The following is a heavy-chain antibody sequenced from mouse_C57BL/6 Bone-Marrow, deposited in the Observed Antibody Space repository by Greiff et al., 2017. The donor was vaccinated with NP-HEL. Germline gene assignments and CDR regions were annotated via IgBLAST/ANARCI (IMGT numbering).Heavy chain of an antibody. J-gene: IGHJ2*01. CDR3: ARKRGDY. CDR1: GYTFTSYW. V-gene: IGHV1-69*01. Sequence: VKLQEPGAELVMPGASVKLSCKASGYTFTSYWMHWVKQRPGQGLEWIGEIDPSDSYTNYNQKFKGKSTLTVDKSSSTAYMQLSSLTSEDSAVYYCARKRGDYWGQGTTLTVSS. CDR2: IDPSDSYT.